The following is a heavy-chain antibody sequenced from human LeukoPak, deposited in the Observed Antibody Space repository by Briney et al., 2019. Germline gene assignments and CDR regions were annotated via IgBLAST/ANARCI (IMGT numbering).Heavy chain of an antibody. V-gene: IGHV1-69*05. Sequence: GASVKVSCKASGGTFSSYAISWLRQAPGQGLEWMGGIIPIFGTANYAQKFQGRVTITTDESTSTAYMELSSLRSEDTAVYYCARNILGYCSSTSCYGFDYWGQGTLVTVSS. CDR3: ARNILGYCSSTSCYGFDY. CDR2: IIPIFGTA. J-gene: IGHJ4*02. D-gene: IGHD2-2*01. CDR1: GGTFSSYA.